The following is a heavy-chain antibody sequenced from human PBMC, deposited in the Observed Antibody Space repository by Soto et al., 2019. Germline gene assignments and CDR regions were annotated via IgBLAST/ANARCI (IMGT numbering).Heavy chain of an antibody. V-gene: IGHV3-15*01. D-gene: IGHD1-1*01. Sequence: EVKVVESGRDFVKPGGSLRLSCATSGFMFSSAWMSCVLQAPGKGLEWVGRIKSRSDGGARDYGAPVKGRFNISRDDSKHMVYLQMDSLKVEDLAVYYRVAGWNDFWGQGTLVPVSS. CDR2: IKSRSDGGAR. J-gene: IGHJ4*02. CDR3: VAGWNDF. CDR1: GFMFSSAW.